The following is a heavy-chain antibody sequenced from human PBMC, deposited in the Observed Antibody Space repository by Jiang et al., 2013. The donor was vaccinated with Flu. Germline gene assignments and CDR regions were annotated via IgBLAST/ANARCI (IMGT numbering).Heavy chain of an antibody. J-gene: IGHJ4*02. CDR3: AREGYREIDN. D-gene: IGHD3-16*02. CDR2: ISTYSGHT. Sequence: PGASVKVSCKTSGYTFTNYGISWVRQVPGRGLEWMGWISTYSGHTDYEQNFQGRVTMTTDTSTSTAYMELGSLRSDDTGVYFCAREGYREIDNWGQGTLVTVSA. CDR1: GYTFTNYG. V-gene: IGHV1-18*04.